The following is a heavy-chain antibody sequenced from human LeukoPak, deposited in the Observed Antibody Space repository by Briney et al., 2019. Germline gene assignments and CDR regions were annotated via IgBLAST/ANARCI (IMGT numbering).Heavy chain of an antibody. CDR1: GVSISRYY. Sequence: PSETLSLTCTVSGVSISRYYWSWIRQSPGKGLEWIGYMYYSGSASYNPSLESRVTISVDTSKNHLSLRLTPVIAADTAVYYCARGGAFRDVVDDDFDFWGQGTLVTVSS. CDR3: ARGGAFRDVVDDDFDF. CDR2: MYYSGSA. J-gene: IGHJ4*02. V-gene: IGHV4-59*08. D-gene: IGHD3-3*02.